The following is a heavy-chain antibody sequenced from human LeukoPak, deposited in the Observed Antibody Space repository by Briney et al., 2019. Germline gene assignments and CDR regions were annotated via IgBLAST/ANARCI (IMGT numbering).Heavy chain of an antibody. J-gene: IGHJ3*02. V-gene: IGHV6-1*01. D-gene: IGHD5-18*01. CDR1: GVSVSSNSAA. CDR2: TYYRSKWYN. CDR3: ATVDTAMGDDAFDI. Sequence: SQTLSLTCAISGVSVSSNSAAWNWIRQSPSRGLEWLGRTYYRSKWYNDYAVSVKSRITINPDTSKNQFSLQLNSVTPEDTAVYYCATVDTAMGDDAFDIWGQGTMVTVSS.